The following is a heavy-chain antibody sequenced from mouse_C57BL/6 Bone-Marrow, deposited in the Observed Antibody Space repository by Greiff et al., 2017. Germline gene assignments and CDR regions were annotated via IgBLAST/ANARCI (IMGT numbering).Heavy chain of an antibody. J-gene: IGHJ4*01. Sequence: EVQVVESGGGLVKPGGSLKLSCAASGFTFSSYAMSWDRQTPEKRLEWVATISDGGSYTYYPDNVKGRFTISRDNAKNNLYLQMSHLKSEDTAMYYCARDLGSYAMDYWGQGTSVTVSS. CDR2: ISDGGSYT. V-gene: IGHV5-4*01. CDR3: ARDLGSYAMDY. CDR1: GFTFSSYA. D-gene: IGHD3-1*01.